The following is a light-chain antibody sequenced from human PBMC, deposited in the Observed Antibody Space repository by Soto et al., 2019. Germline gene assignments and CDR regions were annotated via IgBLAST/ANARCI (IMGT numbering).Light chain of an antibody. CDR2: DAS. J-gene: IGKJ1*01. Sequence: DIQMTQSPSTLSASVGDRVTITCRASQSISSWLAWYQQKPGKAPKLLIYDASSLESGVPSRFSGSGSGTEFTLTIRSLQPDDFATYYCQQYHSYPWTFGQGTKVEIK. V-gene: IGKV1-5*01. CDR1: QSISSW. CDR3: QQYHSYPWT.